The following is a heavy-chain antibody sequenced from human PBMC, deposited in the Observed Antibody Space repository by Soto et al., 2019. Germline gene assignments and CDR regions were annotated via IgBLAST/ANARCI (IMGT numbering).Heavy chain of an antibody. J-gene: IGHJ3*02. CDR3: ASLAGTIHDDAFDI. V-gene: IGHV1-46*03. CDR1: GYTFTSYY. CDR2: INPSGGST. Sequence: QVQLVQSGAEVKKPGASVKVSCKASGYTFTSYYMHWVRQAPGQGLAWMGIINPSGGSTSYAQKYQGRVTITRDTSTSTVYIELSSLRSEDTAVYYCASLAGTIHDDAFDIWGQGTMVTVSS. D-gene: IGHD6-19*01.